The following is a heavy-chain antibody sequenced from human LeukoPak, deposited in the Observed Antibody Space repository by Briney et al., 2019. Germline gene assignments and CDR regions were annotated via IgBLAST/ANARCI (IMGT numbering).Heavy chain of an antibody. D-gene: IGHD4/OR15-4a*01. CDR1: GYTFTNYG. J-gene: IGHJ6*03. CDR2: ISAYNGDT. V-gene: IGHV1-18*01. Sequence: ASVKVSCKTSGYTFTNYGISWVRQAPGQGLEGVGWISAYNGDTNYLQNLQGRVTMTTDTTTNTAYMEMRSLRSDDTAIYYCARDDYNLRGHFYFMDVWGKGTTVTVSS. CDR3: ARDDYNLRGHFYFMDV.